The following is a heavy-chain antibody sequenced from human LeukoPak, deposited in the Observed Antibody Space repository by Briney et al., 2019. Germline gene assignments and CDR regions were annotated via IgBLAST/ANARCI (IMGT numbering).Heavy chain of an antibody. Sequence: GGSLRLSCAASGFTFSSYWMHWVRQAPGKGLVWVSRINSDGSSTSYADSVKGRFTISRDNAKNTLYLQMNSLRAEDTAVYYCAKDYCSGSSCYSGLDFWGQGALVTVSS. D-gene: IGHD2-15*01. V-gene: IGHV3-74*01. CDR3: AKDYCSGSSCYSGLDF. J-gene: IGHJ4*02. CDR2: INSDGSST. CDR1: GFTFSSYW.